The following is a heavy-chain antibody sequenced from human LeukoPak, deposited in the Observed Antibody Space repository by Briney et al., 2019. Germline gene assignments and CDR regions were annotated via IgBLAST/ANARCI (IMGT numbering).Heavy chain of an antibody. CDR1: GFTFDDYG. V-gene: IGHV3-20*04. D-gene: IGHD3-10*01. Sequence: GGSLRLSCAASGFTFDDYGMSWVRHAPGKGLEWVSGINWNGGSTVYADSVKGRFTISRENANNSVYLQMNSLRAEDTALYYCARGLHGSGKGAFDIWGEGTMVTVSS. CDR3: ARGLHGSGKGAFDI. J-gene: IGHJ3*02. CDR2: INWNGGST.